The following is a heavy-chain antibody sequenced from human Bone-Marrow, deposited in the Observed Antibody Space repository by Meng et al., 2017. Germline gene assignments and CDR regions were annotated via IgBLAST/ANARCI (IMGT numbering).Heavy chain of an antibody. CDR2: NKHSGST. CDR1: DRSRSCYY. CDR3: ARGVASPIFSTVVTPAFDY. D-gene: IGHD4-23*01. J-gene: IGHJ4*02. Sequence: HAQLQEWSSRPLTPSEPLSPTCAVYDRSRSCYYWRMTRQPPGKGLGWIWENKHSGSTNYNPSHKSRVTISVNTSKNQFSLKLSSVTAANTAVYYCARGVASPIFSTVVTPAFDYWGQGTLVTVSS. V-gene: IGHV4-34*01.